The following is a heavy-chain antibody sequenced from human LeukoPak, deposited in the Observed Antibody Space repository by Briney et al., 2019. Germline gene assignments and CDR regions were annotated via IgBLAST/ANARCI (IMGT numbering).Heavy chain of an antibody. CDR3: ARHLAGDSLYRHFDY. V-gene: IGHV3-7*04. D-gene: IGHD5/OR15-5a*01. Sequence: GGSLRLSCTASAITSSNSWMSWVRQPPGKAPDWLANIKEDGSETNYVDSVKGRFTISRDNAKNSLFLQMNSLRGDDTAIYYCARHLAGDSLYRHFDYWGQGTLVTVSS. CDR2: IKEDGSET. J-gene: IGHJ4*02. CDR1: AITSSNSW.